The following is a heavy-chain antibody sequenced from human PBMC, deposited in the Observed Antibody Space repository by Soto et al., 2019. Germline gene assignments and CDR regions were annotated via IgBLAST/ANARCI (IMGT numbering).Heavy chain of an antibody. D-gene: IGHD2-8*01. CDR1: GYTFNNYP. CDR2: ISPYSGST. V-gene: IGHV1-18*01. J-gene: IGHJ5*02. Sequence: ASVKVFCKASGYTFNNYPISWVRQAPGQGLEWMGWISPYSGSTNPPQYLHDPVTTTTDTSTRTAYLELRSLRSDDTAVYYGARDRVGVLMALDPWGQGSLFTVT. CDR3: ARDRVGVLMALDP.